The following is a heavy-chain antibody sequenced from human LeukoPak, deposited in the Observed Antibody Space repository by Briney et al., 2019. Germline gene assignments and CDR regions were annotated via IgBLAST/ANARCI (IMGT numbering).Heavy chain of an antibody. CDR2: ISGSGGST. D-gene: IGHD3-3*01. Sequence: GGSLRLSCAASGFTFSSYAMSWVRQAPGKGLEWVSAISGSGGSTYYADSVKGRFTISRDNSKNTLYLQMNSLRAEDTAVYYCAKRSDFWSGYAEYFQHWGQGTLVTVSS. CDR3: AKRSDFWSGYAEYFQH. V-gene: IGHV3-23*01. CDR1: GFTFSSYA. J-gene: IGHJ1*01.